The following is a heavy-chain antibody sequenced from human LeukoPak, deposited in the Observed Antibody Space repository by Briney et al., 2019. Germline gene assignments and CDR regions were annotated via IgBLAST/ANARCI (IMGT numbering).Heavy chain of an antibody. J-gene: IGHJ4*02. CDR1: GGSVSDYY. D-gene: IGHD1-14*01. CDR2: IYHTGST. CDR3: ARGPGETIDY. Sequence: SETLSLTCTISGGSVSDYYWSWILQSPGKGLEWIGYIYHTGSTNYNPSLKSRVTISVDKSKNQFSLKLSSVTAADTAVYYCARGPGETIDYWGQGTLVTVSS. V-gene: IGHV4-59*02.